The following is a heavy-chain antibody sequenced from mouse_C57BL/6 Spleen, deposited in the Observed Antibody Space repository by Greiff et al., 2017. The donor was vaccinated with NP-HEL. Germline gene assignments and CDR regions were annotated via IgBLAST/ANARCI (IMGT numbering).Heavy chain of an antibody. CDR3: ARESNYVRSAMDY. Sequence: VQLQQSGAELARPGASVKMSCKASGYTFTSYTMHWVKQRPGQGLEWIGYINPSSGYTKYNQKFKDKATLTADKSSSTAYMQLSSLTSEDSAGYYCARESNYVRSAMDYWGQGTSVTVSS. D-gene: IGHD2-5*01. J-gene: IGHJ4*01. CDR2: INPSSGYT. CDR1: GYTFTSYT. V-gene: IGHV1-4*01.